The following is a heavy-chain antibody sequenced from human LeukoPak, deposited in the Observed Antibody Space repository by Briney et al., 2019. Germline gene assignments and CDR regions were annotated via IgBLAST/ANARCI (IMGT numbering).Heavy chain of an antibody. J-gene: IGHJ4*02. D-gene: IGHD3-22*01. CDR1: GFTFSSYA. CDR2: ISGSGGST. CDR3: AKEILFYYDSSGYYEY. V-gene: IGHV3-23*01. Sequence: PGGSLRLSCAASGFTFSSYAMSWVRQAPGKGLELVSAISGSGGSTYYADSGKGRFTISRDNSKNTLYLQMNSLRAEDTAVYYCAKEILFYYDSSGYYEYWGQGTLVTVSS.